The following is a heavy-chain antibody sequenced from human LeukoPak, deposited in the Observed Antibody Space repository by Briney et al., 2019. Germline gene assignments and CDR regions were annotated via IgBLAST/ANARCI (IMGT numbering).Heavy chain of an antibody. CDR2: IYYSGST. CDR1: GGSISSYY. D-gene: IGHD5-18*01. J-gene: IGHJ4*02. V-gene: IGHV4-59*01. CDR3: TRASGVGYSYGNSDY. Sequence: SETLSLTCTVSGGSISSYYWNWIRQPPGKGLEWIGYIYYSGSTNYNPSLKSRVTISVDTSKNQFSLNLSSVTAADTAVYYCTRASGVGYSYGNSDYWGQGTLVTVSS.